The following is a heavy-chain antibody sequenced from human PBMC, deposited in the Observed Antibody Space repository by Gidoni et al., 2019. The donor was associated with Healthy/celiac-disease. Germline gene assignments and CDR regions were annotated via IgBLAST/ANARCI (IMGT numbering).Heavy chain of an antibody. CDR2: TDSRGST. V-gene: IGHV4-31*03. CDR3: AGGGWGWQAAAMSSFDY. D-gene: IGHD2-2*01. J-gene: IGHJ4*02. CDR1: GGSLGRGGYY. Sequence: QVQLQESGPGLVKPSQTLSLTCTVSGGSLGRGGYYWSWLRQHPGKGLEWIGYTDSRGSTSYNPALNVRVTISVDTSKNQFSLKLSSVTAADPAVYYCAGGGWGWQAAAMSSFDYWGQGTLVTVSS.